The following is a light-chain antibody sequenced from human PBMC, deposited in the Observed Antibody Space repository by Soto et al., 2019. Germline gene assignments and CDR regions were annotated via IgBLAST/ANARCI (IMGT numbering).Light chain of an antibody. V-gene: IGKV1-33*01. J-gene: IGKJ1*01. CDR2: VAS. CDR3: QHYNTYPWT. Sequence: DIQMTQSPSSLSASVGDRVTITCRASQSISRYLNWYQQKPGKAPNLLIYVASSLQAGDPSRFSGGGSGTYFTSTISSLQPEDIATYYCQHYNTYPWTFGQGTKVDIK. CDR1: QSISRY.